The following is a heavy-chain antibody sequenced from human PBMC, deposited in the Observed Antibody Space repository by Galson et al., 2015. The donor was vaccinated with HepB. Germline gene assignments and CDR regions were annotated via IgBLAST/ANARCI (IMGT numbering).Heavy chain of an antibody. CDR2: ISYDGSNK. CDR3: AKILVVGATPDY. V-gene: IGHV3-30*18. CDR1: GFTFSSYG. Sequence: SLRLSCAASGFTFSSYGMHWVRQAPGKGLEWVAVISYDGSNKYYADSVKGRFTISRDNSKNTLYLQMNSLRAEDTAVYYCAKILVVGATPDYWGQGTLVTVSS. J-gene: IGHJ4*02. D-gene: IGHD1-26*01.